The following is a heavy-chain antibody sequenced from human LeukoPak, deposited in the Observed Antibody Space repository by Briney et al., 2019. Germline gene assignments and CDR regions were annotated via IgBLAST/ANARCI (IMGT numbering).Heavy chain of an antibody. J-gene: IGHJ4*02. V-gene: IGHV3-21*01. CDR1: GFTFSNFY. CDR2: ISTSSSYI. D-gene: IGHD6-6*01. CDR3: ARGAGGSSRYYFDY. Sequence: GGSLRLSCAASGFTFSNFYMNWVRQAPGKGLEWVSLISTSSSYIYYADSVKGRFTVSRDNAKNSLFLQINSLRAEDTAVYCCARGAGGSSRYYFDYWGQGTLVIVSA.